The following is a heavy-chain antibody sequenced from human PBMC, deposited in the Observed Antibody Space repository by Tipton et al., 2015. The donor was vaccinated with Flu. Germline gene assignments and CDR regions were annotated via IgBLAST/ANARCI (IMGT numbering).Heavy chain of an antibody. CDR1: GFTFSSHA. CDR3: AKDRWAYYDSSGYAAFDI. V-gene: IGHV3-23*01. CDR2: LSNSGGRT. J-gene: IGHJ3*02. D-gene: IGHD3-22*01. Sequence: SLRLSCTASGFTFSSHAMSWVRQAPGKGLEWVSGLSNSGGRTYYADSVRGRFTISRDNSQNTLYLQMNSLRAEDTAVYYCAKDRWAYYDSSGYAAFDIWGQGTMVTVSS.